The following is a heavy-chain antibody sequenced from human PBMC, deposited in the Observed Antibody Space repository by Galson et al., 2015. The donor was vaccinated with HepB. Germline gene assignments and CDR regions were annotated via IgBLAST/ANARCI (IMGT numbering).Heavy chain of an antibody. Sequence: QSGAEVTKPGESLRISCKGSGYSFPNYWISWVRQMPGKGLEWMGRVDPSDSYSDYSPSFQGHVSISVDKSISTAYLQWSSLKASDTAIYYCARLRGHDAYIGVYGMDVWGLGTTVTVSS. CDR1: GYSFPNYW. V-gene: IGHV5-10-1*01. CDR2: VDPSDSYS. D-gene: IGHD5-24*01. CDR3: ARLRGHDAYIGVYGMDV. J-gene: IGHJ6*02.